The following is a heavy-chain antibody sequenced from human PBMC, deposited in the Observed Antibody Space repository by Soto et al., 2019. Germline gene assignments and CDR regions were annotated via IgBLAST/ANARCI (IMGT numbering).Heavy chain of an antibody. CDR2: ISYDGSNK. D-gene: IGHD3-22*01. CDR1: GFTFSSYG. CDR3: AKDGYYYDSRYYGMDV. J-gene: IGHJ6*01. V-gene: IGHV3-30*18. Sequence: PGGSLRLSCAASGFTFSSYGMHWVRQAPGKGLEWVAVISYDGSNKYYADSVKGRFTISRDNSKNTLYLQMNSLRAEDTAVYYCAKDGYYYDSRYYGMDVWGQGTTVTVSS.